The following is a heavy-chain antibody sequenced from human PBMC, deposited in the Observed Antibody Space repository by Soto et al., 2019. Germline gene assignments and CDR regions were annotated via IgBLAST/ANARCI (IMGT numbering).Heavy chain of an antibody. J-gene: IGHJ3*02. CDR2: IKSKTDGVTT. Sequence: SVSNAWMIWVRQAPGKGLEWVGRIKSKTDGVTTNFAAPVKGRFTISRDDSKNTLYLQMNSLKTEDTAVYYCTTARPGTTGAFDIWGQGKMVTVSS. D-gene: IGHD1-7*01. V-gene: IGHV3-15*06. CDR3: TTARPGTTGAFDI. CDR1: SVSNAW.